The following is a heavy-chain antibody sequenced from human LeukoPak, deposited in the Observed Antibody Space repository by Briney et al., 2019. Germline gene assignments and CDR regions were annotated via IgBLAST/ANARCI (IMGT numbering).Heavy chain of an antibody. CDR1: GFTFSSYW. CDR3: ASGGNPVFRFDP. Sequence: GGSLRLSCAASGFTFSSYWMSWVRQAPGKGLEWVAYIKQDGSEKYYVDSVKGRFTISRDNAKNSLYLQMNSLRAEDTAVYYCASGGNPVFRFDPWGQGTLVTVSS. D-gene: IGHD4-23*01. J-gene: IGHJ5*02. CDR2: IKQDGSEK. V-gene: IGHV3-7*03.